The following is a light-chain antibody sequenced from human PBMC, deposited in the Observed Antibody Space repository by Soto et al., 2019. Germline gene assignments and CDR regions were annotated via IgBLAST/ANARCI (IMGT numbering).Light chain of an antibody. Sequence: DIQMTQSPSTLSASVGDRVTITCRASQSISSWLAWYQQKPGKAPKLLIYKASSLESGVPSRFSGSGSGTEFTLTXSXLXPDXXXXXXXLXXDSYSRTFGQGTKVEIK. CDR3: LXXDSYSRT. J-gene: IGKJ1*01. CDR1: QSISSW. CDR2: KAS. V-gene: IGKV1-5*03.